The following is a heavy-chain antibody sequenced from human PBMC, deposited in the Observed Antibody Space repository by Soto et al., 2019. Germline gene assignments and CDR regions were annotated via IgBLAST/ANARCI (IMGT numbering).Heavy chain of an antibody. CDR2: IYYSGST. Sequence: SEALSLTCTVSGGSISSGDYYWSLIRQPPRRGLEWIGYIYYSGSTYYNPSLKSRVTISVDTSKNQFSLKLSSVTAADTAVYYCARSNWAKVFDYWGQGTLVTVSS. D-gene: IGHD7-27*01. CDR1: GGSISSGDYY. J-gene: IGHJ4*02. V-gene: IGHV4-30-4*01. CDR3: ARSNWAKVFDY.